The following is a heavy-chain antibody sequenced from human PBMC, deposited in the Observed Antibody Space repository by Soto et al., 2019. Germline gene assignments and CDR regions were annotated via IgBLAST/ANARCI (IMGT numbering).Heavy chain of an antibody. D-gene: IGHD3-9*01. J-gene: IGHJ6*01. Sequence: QEQLVQSGAEVKEPGASLKVSCKASGDTFTTNYIHWVRQAPGQGLEWMGRINPNSGATLYAQKLQVRHTLTTDTSTSKVNMDLNSLKSDNSAVYYCASRVLFDMDVWGQGTTVTVSS. V-gene: IGHV1-46*04. CDR1: GDTFTTNY. CDR3: ASRVLFDMDV. CDR2: INPNSGAT.